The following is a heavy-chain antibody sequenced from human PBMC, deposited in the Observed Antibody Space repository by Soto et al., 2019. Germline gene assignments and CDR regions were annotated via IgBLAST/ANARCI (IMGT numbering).Heavy chain of an antibody. CDR2: ISSSGSII. V-gene: IGHV3-48*03. CDR1: GFTFSSYE. Sequence: GSLRLSCAASGFTFSSYEMNWVRQAPGKGLEWVSYISSSGSIIYYADSVKGRFTISRDNAKNSLYLQMNSLRAEDTAVYYCARDPRIAVDGSGYYYYGMDVWGQGTTVTVS. D-gene: IGHD6-13*01. CDR3: ARDPRIAVDGSGYYYYGMDV. J-gene: IGHJ6*02.